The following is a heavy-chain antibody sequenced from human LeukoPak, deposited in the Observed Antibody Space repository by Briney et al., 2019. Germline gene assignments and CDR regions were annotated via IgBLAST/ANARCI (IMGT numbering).Heavy chain of an antibody. Sequence: QSGGSLRLSCTTSGFAFDDFAMSWVRQPAGKGLEWVGFIRRRAYGGAAEYAASVKGRFIISRGDSKGIAYLQMNSLKTEDTAVYYCSRNGLVDFDYWGQGSRVIVSP. CDR3: SRNGLVDFDY. CDR1: GFAFDDFA. V-gene: IGHV3-49*04. CDR2: IRRRAYGGAA. J-gene: IGHJ4*02.